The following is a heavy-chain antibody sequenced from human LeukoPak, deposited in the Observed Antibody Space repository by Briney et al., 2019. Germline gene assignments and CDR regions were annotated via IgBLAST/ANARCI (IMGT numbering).Heavy chain of an antibody. CDR2: IRYDGSNK. Sequence: QPGGSLRLSCAASGFTFSSYGMHWVRQAPGKGLEWVAFIRYDGSNKYYADSVKGRFTISRDNSKNTLYLQMNSLRAEDTAVYYCAKGEAPDGPPGFISYWGQGTLVTVSS. CDR1: GFTFSSYG. CDR3: AKGEAPDGPPGFISY. V-gene: IGHV3-30*02. D-gene: IGHD5-24*01. J-gene: IGHJ4*02.